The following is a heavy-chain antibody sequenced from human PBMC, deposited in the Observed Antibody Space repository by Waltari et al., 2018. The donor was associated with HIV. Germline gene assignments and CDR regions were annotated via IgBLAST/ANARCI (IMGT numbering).Heavy chain of an antibody. D-gene: IGHD6-13*01. J-gene: IGHJ4*02. Sequence: EVPLVESGGGLIQPGGSLRLSCAASGFTVSSVYLSWVRQAPGKGLEWVSVIHSSGGTNYADSVKGRFTISRDNSKNTLYLQMNSLGAEDTAVYYCARDTTVVGTRYFDYWGRGTLVTVSS. CDR2: IHSSGGT. CDR1: GFTVSSVY. V-gene: IGHV3-53*01. CDR3: ARDTTVVGTRYFDY.